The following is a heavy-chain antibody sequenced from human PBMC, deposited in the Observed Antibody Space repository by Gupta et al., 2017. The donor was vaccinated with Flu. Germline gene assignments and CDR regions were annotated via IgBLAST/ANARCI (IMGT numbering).Heavy chain of an antibody. Sequence: QMQLVQSGPEVKKPGTSVKVSCKTSGFTFSNSAIQWVRQARGQRLEWIGWIVVGSGNTNYAQKFQERVTITRDMPTSTAYMELSSLRSEDTAVYYCVALDRVDTIMVTSFYWGQGSLVTVSS. CDR1: GFTFSNSA. CDR3: VALDRVDTIMVTSFY. V-gene: IGHV1-58*02. D-gene: IGHD5-18*01. J-gene: IGHJ4*01. CDR2: IVVGSGNT.